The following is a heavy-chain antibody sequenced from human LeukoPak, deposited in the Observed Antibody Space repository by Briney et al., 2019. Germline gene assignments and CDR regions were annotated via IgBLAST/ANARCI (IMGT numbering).Heavy chain of an antibody. CDR3: AKAGKIVATSNNWFDP. V-gene: IGHV3-33*06. D-gene: IGHD5-12*01. J-gene: IGHJ5*02. Sequence: GGSLRLXCAASGFTFSSYGMHWARQAPGKGLEWVAVIWYDGSNKYYADSVKGRFTISRDNSKNTLYLQMNSLRAEDTAVYYCAKAGKIVATSNNWFDPWGQGTLVTVSS. CDR2: IWYDGSNK. CDR1: GFTFSSYG.